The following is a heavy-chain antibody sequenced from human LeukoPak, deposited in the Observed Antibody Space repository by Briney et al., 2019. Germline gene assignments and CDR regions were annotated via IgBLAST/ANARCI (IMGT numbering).Heavy chain of an antibody. CDR2: LSGSGDST. CDR1: GFTFSSYA. V-gene: IGHV3-23*01. J-gene: IGHJ4*02. CDR3: AKASYYYDSSDRFDY. D-gene: IGHD3-22*01. Sequence: GGSLRLSCVASGFTFSSYAMTWVRQAPGKGLEWVSGLSGSGDSTYYADSVKGRFTISRDNSKNTLFLQMNNLRAEDTAIYYCAKASYYYDSSDRFDYWGQGTLVTVSS.